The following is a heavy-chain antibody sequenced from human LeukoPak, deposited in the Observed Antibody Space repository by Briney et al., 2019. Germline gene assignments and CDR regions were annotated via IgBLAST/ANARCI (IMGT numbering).Heavy chain of an antibody. Sequence: GGSLRLSCAASGFTFSSCGMHWVRQAPGKGLEWVAFIGYDGNNKYYADSVKGRFTISRDNSKNTLYLQMISLRAEDTAVYYCAKRWRGNSRALDYWGQGTLATVS. CDR1: GFTFSSCG. J-gene: IGHJ4*02. D-gene: IGHD4-23*01. CDR3: AKRWRGNSRALDY. CDR2: IGYDGNNK. V-gene: IGHV3-30*02.